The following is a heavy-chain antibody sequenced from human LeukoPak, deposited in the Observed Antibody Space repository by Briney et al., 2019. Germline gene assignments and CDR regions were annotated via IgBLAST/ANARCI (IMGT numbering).Heavy chain of an antibody. CDR2: ISGSGGST. Sequence: PGGSLRLPCAASGFTFSSYAMSWVRQAPGKELEWVSAISGSGGSTYYADSVKGRFTISRDNSKNTLYLQMNSLRAEDTAVYYCAKGELGIPYYFDYWGQGTLVTVSS. D-gene: IGHD7-27*01. J-gene: IGHJ4*02. CDR3: AKGELGIPYYFDY. CDR1: GFTFSSYA. V-gene: IGHV3-23*01.